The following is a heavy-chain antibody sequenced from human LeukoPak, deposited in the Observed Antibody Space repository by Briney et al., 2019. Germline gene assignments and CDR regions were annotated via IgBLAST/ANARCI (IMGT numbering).Heavy chain of an antibody. CDR1: GFSFSSFW. J-gene: IGHJ5*02. Sequence: PGGSLRLSCAASGFSFSSFWMHWVRQVPGKGLVWVSRINRDGGSTSYADSVKGRFIISRDSAKNTLYLQMNSLRVEDTAVYYCAREPASRGYPFDPWGQGTLVTVSS. CDR2: INRDGGST. V-gene: IGHV3-74*01. D-gene: IGHD3-22*01. CDR3: AREPASRGYPFDP.